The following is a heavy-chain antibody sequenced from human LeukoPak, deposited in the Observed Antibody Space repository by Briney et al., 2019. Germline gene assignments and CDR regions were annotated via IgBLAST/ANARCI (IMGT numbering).Heavy chain of an antibody. CDR1: GYSFTTYW. Sequence: GESLKISCEASGYSFTTYWIGWLRQMPGKGLEWMGIIYPGDSDTRYSPSFQGQVTISADKSISTAYLQWSSLKASDTAMYYCPRQHGSGSDYSRAIDYWGQGTLVTVSS. CDR3: PRQHGSGSDYSRAIDY. J-gene: IGHJ4*02. CDR2: IYPGDSDT. D-gene: IGHD3-10*01. V-gene: IGHV5-51*01.